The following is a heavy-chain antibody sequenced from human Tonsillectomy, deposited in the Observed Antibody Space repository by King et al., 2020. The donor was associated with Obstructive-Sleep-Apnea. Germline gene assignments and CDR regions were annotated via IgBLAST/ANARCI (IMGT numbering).Heavy chain of an antibody. CDR3: AGGTSGWAFFDY. CDR2: ICGSDGTT. V-gene: IGHV3-23*04. Sequence: VQLVESGGGLVQPGGSLRLSCAASGFTFTSFAMNWVRQAPGKGLECVSTICGSDGTTDYAASVKGRFTISRDNSKNTLYLQMNSRRAEDTAVYYCAGGTSGWAFFDYWGQGTLVTVSS. J-gene: IGHJ4*02. D-gene: IGHD6-19*01. CDR1: GFTFTSFA.